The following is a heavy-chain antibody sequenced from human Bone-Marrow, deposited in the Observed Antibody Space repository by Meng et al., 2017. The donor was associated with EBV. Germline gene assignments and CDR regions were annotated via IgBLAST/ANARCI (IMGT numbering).Heavy chain of an antibody. Sequence: VEVGGGLVGPGGALNLSCAASGFIFNNYRMNWVRQAPGKGLEWVSVIDYGGISTYYADSVKGRFTISRDNAKNSVSLQMNNLRAEDTAVYYCVREEYDPRDFWGQGTLVTVSS. V-gene: IGHV3-21*01. CDR1: GFIFNNYR. J-gene: IGHJ4*02. D-gene: IGHD3-16*01. CDR2: IDYGGIST. CDR3: VREEYDPRDF.